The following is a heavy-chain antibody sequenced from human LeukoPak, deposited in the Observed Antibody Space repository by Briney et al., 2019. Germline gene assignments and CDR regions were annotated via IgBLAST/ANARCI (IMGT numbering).Heavy chain of an antibody. CDR3: ARVPFGVDMWRYFDL. V-gene: IGHV4-38-2*01. D-gene: IGHD3-3*01. Sequence: ASETLSLTRAVSGYSISSGYYWGWIRQPPGKGLEWIGSIYHSGSTYYNPSLKSRVTISVDTSKNQFSLKLSSVTAADTAVYYCARVPFGVDMWRYFDLWGRGTLVTVSS. CDR2: IYHSGST. J-gene: IGHJ2*01. CDR1: GYSISSGYY.